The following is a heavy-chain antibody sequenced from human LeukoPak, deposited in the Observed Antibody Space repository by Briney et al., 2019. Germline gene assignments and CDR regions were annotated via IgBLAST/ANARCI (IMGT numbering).Heavy chain of an antibody. D-gene: IGHD2-2*01. V-gene: IGHV4-59*01. Sequence: PSETLSLTCTVSGDSISSYYWSWIRQPPGKGLEWIGYISYTGSTNYNPSLKSRVTISVDTSKNQFSLKLSSVTAADTAVYYCARGPPDCSSTSCYAFDAFDIWGQGTMVTVSS. CDR3: ARGPPDCSSTSCYAFDAFDI. J-gene: IGHJ3*02. CDR2: ISYTGST. CDR1: GDSISSYY.